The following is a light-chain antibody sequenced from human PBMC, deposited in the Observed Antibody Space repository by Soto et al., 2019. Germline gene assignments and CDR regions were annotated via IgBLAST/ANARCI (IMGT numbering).Light chain of an antibody. Sequence: EIVKTQSPATLSVSPGERAAVSCRASQSVSSNFAWYQQKPGQAPRLLIYGASTRATGIPARFSGSGSGTEFTLTISSLQSEDFAVYYCQQYNNWPYTFGQGTKLEIK. CDR2: GAS. CDR1: QSVSSN. V-gene: IGKV3-15*01. CDR3: QQYNNWPYT. J-gene: IGKJ2*01.